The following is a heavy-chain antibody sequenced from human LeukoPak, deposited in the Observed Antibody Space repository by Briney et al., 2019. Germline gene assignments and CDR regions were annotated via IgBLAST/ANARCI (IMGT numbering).Heavy chain of an antibody. D-gene: IGHD1-26*01. CDR1: GFTFSDYY. V-gene: IGHV3-7*01. CDR3: ASYRVSHGMDV. J-gene: IGHJ6*02. CDR2: IKGDGSEK. Sequence: PGGSLRLSCAASGFTFSDYYMSWIRQAPGKGLEWVANIKGDGSEKYHGDSVTGRFTISRDNAKNSLYLQMNSLRAEDTAIYYCASYRVSHGMDVWGQGTTVTVSS.